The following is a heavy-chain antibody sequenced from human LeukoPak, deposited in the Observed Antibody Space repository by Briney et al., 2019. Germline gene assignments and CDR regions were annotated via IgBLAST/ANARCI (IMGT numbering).Heavy chain of an antibody. D-gene: IGHD3-16*01. CDR1: GFTFSSYS. V-gene: IGHV3-21*01. J-gene: IGHJ3*02. CDR2: ISSSSSVI. Sequence: PGGSLRLSCAASGFTFSSYSISWVRQAPGRGLEWVSSISSSSSVIFYSDSVKGRFTISRDNAKNSLYLQMNSLRAEDTAVYYCARGGSGATRDDTFDIWGQGTMVTVSS. CDR3: ARGGSGATRDDTFDI.